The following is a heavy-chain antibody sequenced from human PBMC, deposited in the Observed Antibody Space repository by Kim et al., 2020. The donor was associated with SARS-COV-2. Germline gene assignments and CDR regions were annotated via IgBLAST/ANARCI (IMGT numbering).Heavy chain of an antibody. V-gene: IGHV3-7*03. CDR2: INQDGSAK. D-gene: IGHD1-26*01. CDR1: GFTFNNYW. J-gene: IGHJ3*02. CDR3: ARDLSGSKDAFDI. Sequence: LSLTCAASGFTFNNYWMSWVRQAPGEGLECVANINQDGSAKYYVGSVKGRFTVSRDNAENSLYLQMSGLRAEDTAVYYCARDLSGSKDAFDIWGQGTMVTVSS.